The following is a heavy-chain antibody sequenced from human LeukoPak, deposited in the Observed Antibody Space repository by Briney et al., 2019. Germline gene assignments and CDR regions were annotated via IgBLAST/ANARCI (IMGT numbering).Heavy chain of an antibody. V-gene: IGHV3-23*01. D-gene: IGHD3-10*01. CDR3: AKDGYGSGSYCDY. CDR1: GFTFSSYA. J-gene: IGHJ4*02. CDR2: ISSSGDGT. Sequence: GGSLRLSCAASGFTFSSYAMSWVRQAPGKGLEWVSAISSSGDGTYYADSVKGRFTISRDNSKNTLYLQMNSLRAEDTAVYYCAKDGYGSGSYCDYWGQGTLVTVSS.